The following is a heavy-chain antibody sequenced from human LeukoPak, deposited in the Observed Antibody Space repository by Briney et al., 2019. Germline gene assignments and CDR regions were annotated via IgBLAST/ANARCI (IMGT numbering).Heavy chain of an antibody. CDR3: GRDTPPYDFWSGYQRDTYFDD. V-gene: IGHV4-38-2*02. CDR2: FYHSGST. Sequence: SETLSLTCAVSGYSISSGYYWGWIRPPPGKGLEWVGIFYHSGSTYYNPSLKSRVTISVDTYKNQFSLELSSRSAPDPVVYYCGRDTPPYDFWSGYQRDTYFDDWGQGTLVTVSS. CDR1: GYSISSGYY. J-gene: IGHJ4*02. D-gene: IGHD3-3*01.